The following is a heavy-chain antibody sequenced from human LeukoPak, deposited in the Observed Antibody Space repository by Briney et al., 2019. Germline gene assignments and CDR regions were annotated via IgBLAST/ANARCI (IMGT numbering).Heavy chain of an antibody. D-gene: IGHD6-19*01. CDR1: GYTFIDYF. Sequence: ASVKVSCKTSGYTFIDYFIHWVRQAPGQGLEWMGRLNPNNGDTYYAQDFQGRVTMTRDTSISTAYMDLSRLRSDDTAVYYCARGPLAGMGSYFDXWGQGTLVTV. J-gene: IGHJ4*02. V-gene: IGHV1-2*06. CDR2: LNPNNGDT. CDR3: ARGPLAGMGSYFDX.